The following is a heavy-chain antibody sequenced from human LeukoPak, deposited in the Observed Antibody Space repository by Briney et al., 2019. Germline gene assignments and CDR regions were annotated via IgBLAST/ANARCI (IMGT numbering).Heavy chain of an antibody. V-gene: IGHV4-34*01. CDR2: INHSGST. CDR1: GGSFSGYY. Sequence: SETLSLTCAVYGGSFSGYYWSWIRQPPGKGLEWIGEINHSGSTNYNPSLKSRVTISVDTSKNQFSLKLSSVTAADTAVYYCASLRGWYEGYYYYYGMDVWGQGTTVTVSS. D-gene: IGHD6-19*01. J-gene: IGHJ6*02. CDR3: ASLRGWYEGYYYYYGMDV.